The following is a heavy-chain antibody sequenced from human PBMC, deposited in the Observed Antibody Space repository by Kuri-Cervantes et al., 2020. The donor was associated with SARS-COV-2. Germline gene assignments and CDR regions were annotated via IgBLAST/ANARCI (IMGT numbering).Heavy chain of an antibody. CDR2: ISYDGSNK. CDR3: AREDAFYDAFDI. D-gene: IGHD3-3*02. CDR1: GFTFSSYA. Sequence: GESLKISCAASGFTFSSYAMRWVRQAPGKGLEWVAVISYDGSNKYYADSVKGRFTISRDNSKNTLYLQMNSLRAEDTAVYYCAREDAFYDAFDIWGQGTMVTVSS. V-gene: IGHV3-30-3*01. J-gene: IGHJ3*02.